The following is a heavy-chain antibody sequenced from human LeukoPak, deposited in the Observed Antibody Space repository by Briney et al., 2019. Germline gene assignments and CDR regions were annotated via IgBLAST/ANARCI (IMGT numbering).Heavy chain of an antibody. J-gene: IGHJ6*02. CDR1: GGSISSGGYS. V-gene: IGHV4-30-2*01. D-gene: IGHD4-4*01. CDR3: ARHSKTLVASYYYGMDV. CDR2: IYHSGST. Sequence: PSETLSLTCAVSGGSISSGGYSWSWIRQPPGKGLEWIGYIYHSGSTYYNPSLKSRVTISVDRSKNQFSLKLSSVTAADTAVYYCARHSKTLVASYYYGMDVWGQGTTVTVSS.